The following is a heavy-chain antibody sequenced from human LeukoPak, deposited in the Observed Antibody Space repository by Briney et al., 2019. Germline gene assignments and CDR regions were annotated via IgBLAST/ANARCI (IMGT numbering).Heavy chain of an antibody. D-gene: IGHD5-24*01. J-gene: IGHJ3*02. CDR1: GGSISSGGYY. V-gene: IGHV4-31*03. CDR2: IYYSGST. CDR3: ARSNVQWLQLRDDAFDI. Sequence: SETLSLTCTVSGGSISSGGYYRSWIRQHPGKGLEWIGYIYYSGSTYYNPSLKSRVTISVDTSKNQFSLKLSSVTAADTAVYYCARSNVQWLQLRDDAFDIWGQGTMVTVSS.